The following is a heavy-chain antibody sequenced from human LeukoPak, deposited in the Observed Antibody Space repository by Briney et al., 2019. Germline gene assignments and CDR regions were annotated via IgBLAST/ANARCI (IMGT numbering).Heavy chain of an antibody. CDR2: ISYDGSNK. CDR1: GFTFSSYG. V-gene: IGHV3-30*18. D-gene: IGHD3-22*01. J-gene: IGHJ4*02. CDR3: AKDYDSSGYYDY. Sequence: GRSLRLSCAASGFTFSSYGMHWVRQAPGKELEWVAVISYDGSNKYYVDSVKGRFTISRDNSKNTLYLQMNSLRAEDTAVYYCAKDYDSSGYYDYWGQGTLVTVSS.